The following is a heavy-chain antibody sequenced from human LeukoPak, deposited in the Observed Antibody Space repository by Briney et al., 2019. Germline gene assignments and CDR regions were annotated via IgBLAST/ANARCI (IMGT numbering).Heavy chain of an antibody. V-gene: IGHV3-7*01. CDR3: ERDLGVDRFDY. CDR2: RNQDGGQS. CDR1: GFTFTPYQ. D-gene: IGHD3-16*01. J-gene: IGHJ4*02. Sequence: GGPLRLSCAVSGFTFTPYQMIGVRGAPGKALGWVANRNQDGGQSYYVDSVRGRFTISRDNAKDSLYLQMNSMRVDDTAIYYCERDLGVDRFDYWGQGTLVTVSS.